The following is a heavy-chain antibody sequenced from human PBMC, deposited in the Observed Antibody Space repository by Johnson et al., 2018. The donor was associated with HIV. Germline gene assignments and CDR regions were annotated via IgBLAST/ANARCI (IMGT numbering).Heavy chain of an antibody. CDR1: GFGFSRYV. V-gene: IGHV3-NL1*01. J-gene: IGHJ3*02. CDR3: AREAETKQLELQANDAFDI. Sequence: QMLLVESGGGVVQPGRSLRLSCAASGFGFSRYVMHWVRQAPGKGLEWVSVFYGGGDIYYADYVKGRFTISRDNSKNTLYLQMNSLRAEDTAVYDCAREAETKQLELQANDAFDIWGQGTMVTVSS. CDR2: FYGGGDI. D-gene: IGHD1-7*01.